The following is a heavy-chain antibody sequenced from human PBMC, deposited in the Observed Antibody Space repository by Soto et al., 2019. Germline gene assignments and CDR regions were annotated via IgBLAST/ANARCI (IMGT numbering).Heavy chain of an antibody. CDR1: GFTFSSDG. D-gene: IGHD3-22*01. CDR2: ISYDGRNK. V-gene: IGHV3-30*18. J-gene: IGHJ4*02. Sequence: AGSLSLSSAASGFTFSSDGMHWVSQAPGNGLEWVAAISYDGRNKYYAHSVKGRFTISRDNSKNTLYLQMNSLRAEDTAVYYCAKNWFYYDSSAPLGYWGQGTLVTVSS. CDR3: AKNWFYYDSSAPLGY.